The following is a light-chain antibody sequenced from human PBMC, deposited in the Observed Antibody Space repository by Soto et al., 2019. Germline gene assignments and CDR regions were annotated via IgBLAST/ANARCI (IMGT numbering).Light chain of an antibody. Sequence: EMVLTQSRFTLSLSPLDVSALSCRASQSVSSYLAWYQQKPGQPPRLLIYDASNRATAIPARFSGSGSGTDFTLTISSLEPEDFAVYYCQQRSTWPLTFGGGTKVDIK. J-gene: IGKJ4*01. V-gene: IGKV3-11*01. CDR3: QQRSTWPLT. CDR2: DAS. CDR1: QSVSSY.